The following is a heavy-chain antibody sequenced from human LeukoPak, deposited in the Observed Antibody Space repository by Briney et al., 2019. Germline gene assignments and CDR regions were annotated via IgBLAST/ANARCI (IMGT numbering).Heavy chain of an antibody. CDR2: IYYSGSN. CDR3: ARGGYSYGPNWYLDL. Sequence: PSETLSLTCTVSGGSISSYYWSWIRQPPGKGLEWIGYIYYSGSNNYNPSLKSRVTISVDTSKNQFSLKLSSVTAADTAVYYCARGGYSYGPNWYLDLWGRGTLVTVSS. CDR1: GGSISSYY. J-gene: IGHJ2*01. D-gene: IGHD5-18*01. V-gene: IGHV4-59*01.